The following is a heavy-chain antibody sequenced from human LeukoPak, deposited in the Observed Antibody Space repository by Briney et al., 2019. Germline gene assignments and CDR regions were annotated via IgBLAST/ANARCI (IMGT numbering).Heavy chain of an antibody. CDR3: ARDKWEPRYAFDT. D-gene: IGHD1-26*01. V-gene: IGHV4-59*01. CDR2: IYYSDVA. CDR1: GGSIRSYY. J-gene: IGHJ3*02. Sequence: SETLSLTCAVSGGSIRSYYWSWIRQPPGKGLEWIGYIYYSDVANYNPSLKSRVSISVDTSKNQFSLKLTSVTAADTAVYYCARDKWEPRYAFDTWGQGTMVTVSS.